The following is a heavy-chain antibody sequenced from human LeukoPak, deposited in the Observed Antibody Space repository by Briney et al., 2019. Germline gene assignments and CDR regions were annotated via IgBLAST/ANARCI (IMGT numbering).Heavy chain of an antibody. V-gene: IGHV4-34*01. Sequence: PSETLSLTCAVYGGSFSDYYWSWIRQPPGKGLEWIGEINHSGSTNYNPSLKSRVTISVDTSKNQFSLKLSSVTAADTAVYYCASNSRYYYMDVWGKGTTVTVSS. J-gene: IGHJ6*03. CDR3: ASNSRYYYMDV. D-gene: IGHD4-23*01. CDR1: GGSFSDYY. CDR2: INHSGST.